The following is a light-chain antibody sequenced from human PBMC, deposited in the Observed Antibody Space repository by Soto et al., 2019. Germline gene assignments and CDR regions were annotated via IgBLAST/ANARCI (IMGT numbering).Light chain of an antibody. V-gene: IGKV3-11*01. CDR3: QQRSNWPRT. Sequence: ELVLTQSPATLSLSPGERATLSCRASQSVSSYLAWYQQKPGQAPRLLIYDASNRATGIPARFSGSGSGTDFTLTISSLEPEDFAVYYCQQRSNWPRTFGQGT. J-gene: IGKJ1*01. CDR1: QSVSSY. CDR2: DAS.